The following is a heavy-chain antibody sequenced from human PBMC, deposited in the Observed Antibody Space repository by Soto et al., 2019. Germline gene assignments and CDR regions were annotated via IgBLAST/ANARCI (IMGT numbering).Heavy chain of an antibody. CDR2: IIPISGTA. CDR1: GGTFSSYA. D-gene: IGHD2-15*01. Sequence: SVKVSCKASGGTFSSYAISWVRQAPGQGLEWMGGIIPISGTANYAQKFQGRVTITADASTSTAYMELSSLRSEDTAVYYCGRVYCSGGSRYGIAYWGQGTLVTVAS. V-gene: IGHV1-69*13. J-gene: IGHJ4*02. CDR3: GRVYCSGGSRYGIAY.